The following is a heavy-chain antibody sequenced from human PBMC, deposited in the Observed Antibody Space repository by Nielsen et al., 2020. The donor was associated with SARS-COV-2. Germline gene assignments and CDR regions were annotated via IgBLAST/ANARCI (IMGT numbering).Heavy chain of an antibody. Sequence: GGSLRLSCVASGFTFRNAWMTWVRQAPGRALEWVSYISTRSSIVYYTDSLKGRFTISRDNAKNSLYLQMNSLRADDTAVYFCARVFGGSIAGPLDCWGQGTLVTVSS. J-gene: IGHJ4*02. D-gene: IGHD6-6*01. CDR1: GFTFRNAW. CDR3: ARVFGGSIAGPLDC. CDR2: ISTRSSIV. V-gene: IGHV3-48*01.